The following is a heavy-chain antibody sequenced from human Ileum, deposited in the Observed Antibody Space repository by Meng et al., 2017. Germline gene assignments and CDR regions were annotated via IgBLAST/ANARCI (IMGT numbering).Heavy chain of an antibody. D-gene: IGHD1-7*01. Sequence: SVKVSCKASGGTFSSYAISWVRQAPGQGLEWMGGIIPIFGTANYAQKFQGRVTITADKSTSTAYMELSSLRSEDTAVYYCARGASFPWPYWNYSQYYFDYWGQGTRVTVSS. CDR2: IIPIFGTA. V-gene: IGHV1-69*06. CDR3: ARGASFPWPYWNYSQYYFDY. CDR1: GGTFSSYA. J-gene: IGHJ4*02.